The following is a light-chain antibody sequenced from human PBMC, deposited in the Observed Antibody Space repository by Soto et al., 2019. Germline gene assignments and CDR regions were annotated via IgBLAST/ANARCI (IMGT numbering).Light chain of an antibody. J-gene: IGKJ4*01. CDR3: QQFGTSSVY. CDR2: GAS. Sequence: EIVLTQSPGTLSLSPGERATLSCRASQSLSTNSLAWYQHKPGQAPRLVIHGASSRATGIPDRFSVSGSGTDFTLTISRLEPEDFAVYDCQQFGTSSVYFGGGTQVESK. V-gene: IGKV3-20*01. CDR1: QSLSTNS.